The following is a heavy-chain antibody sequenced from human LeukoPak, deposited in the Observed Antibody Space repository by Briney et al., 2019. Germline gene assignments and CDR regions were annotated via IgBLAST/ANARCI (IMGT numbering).Heavy chain of an antibody. V-gene: IGHV3-21*01. D-gene: IGHD4-23*01. CDR3: ATSRYGGNSIFVDY. Sequence: GGSLRLSCAASGFTFSSYSMNWVRQAPGKGLEWVSSISSSSSYIYYADSVKGRFTISRDNAKNSLYLQMNSPRAEDTAVYYCATSRYGGNSIFVDYWGQGTLVTVSS. J-gene: IGHJ4*02. CDR2: ISSSSSYI. CDR1: GFTFSSYS.